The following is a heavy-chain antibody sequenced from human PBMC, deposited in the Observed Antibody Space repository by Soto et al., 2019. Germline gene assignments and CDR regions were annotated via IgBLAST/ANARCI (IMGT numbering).Heavy chain of an antibody. Sequence: GASVKASCKTSGYTFTSYGFSWVRQSPGQGLEWMGWISPYNGIRNYAQKFQGRVTMTTDTSTSTAYMELRSLTSDDMAVYYCARDRIAEAGHFDYWGQGTLVTVSS. CDR1: GYTFTSYG. CDR2: ISPYNGIR. CDR3: ARDRIAEAGHFDY. D-gene: IGHD6-13*01. V-gene: IGHV1-18*03. J-gene: IGHJ4*02.